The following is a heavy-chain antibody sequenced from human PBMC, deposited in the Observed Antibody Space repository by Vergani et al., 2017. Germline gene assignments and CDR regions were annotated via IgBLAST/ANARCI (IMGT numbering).Heavy chain of an antibody. V-gene: IGHV4-34*01. CDR2: INHSGST. D-gene: IGHD3-10*01. CDR1: GGSFSGYY. Sequence: QVQLQQWGAGLLKPSETLSLTCAVYGGSFSGYYWSWIRQPPGKGLEWIGEINHSGSTNYNPSLKSRVTISVDTSKNQFSLKLSSVTAADTAVYYCARFVAVRGVNQYYYYGMDVWSQGTTVTVSS. CDR3: ARFVAVRGVNQYYYYGMDV. J-gene: IGHJ6*02.